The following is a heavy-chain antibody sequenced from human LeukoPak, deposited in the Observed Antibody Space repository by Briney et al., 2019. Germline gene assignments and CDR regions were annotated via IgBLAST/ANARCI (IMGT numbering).Heavy chain of an antibody. J-gene: IGHJ6*03. V-gene: IGHV1-46*03. CDR3: AIQGLLGAKNPDRRYCSSTSCYRGPYYYYYYMDV. D-gene: IGHD2-2*02. Sequence: ASVKVSCKASGYTFTSYYMHWVRQAPGQGLEWMGIINPSGGSTSYAQKFQGRVTMTRDTSTSTVYMGLSSLRSEDTAVYYCAIQGLLGAKNPDRRYCSSTSCYRGPYYYYYYMDVWGKGTTVTVSS. CDR1: GYTFTSYY. CDR2: INPSGGST.